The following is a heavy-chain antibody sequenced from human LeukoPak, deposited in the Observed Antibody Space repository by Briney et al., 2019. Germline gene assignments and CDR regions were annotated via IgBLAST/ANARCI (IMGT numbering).Heavy chain of an antibody. CDR2: MSFDGGDK. CDR1: GFTFSNYA. D-gene: IGHD6-19*01. V-gene: IGHV3-30-3*01. Sequence: GGSLRLSCAASGFTFSNYAMHWVRQAPGKGLEWVAFMSFDGGDKYYADSVKGRFTISRDNSKNTLYLQMNSLRFEDTAVYYCARDQPGTYTLSSTWGQGTLVTVSS. J-gene: IGHJ5*02. CDR3: ARDQPGTYTLSST.